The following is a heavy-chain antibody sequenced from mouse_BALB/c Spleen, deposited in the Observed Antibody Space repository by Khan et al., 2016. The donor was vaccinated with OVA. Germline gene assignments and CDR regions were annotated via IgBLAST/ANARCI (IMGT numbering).Heavy chain of an antibody. V-gene: IGHV1-77*01. Sequence: QVQLQQSGAELARPGASVKLSCKASGYTFTDSYINWVKLRTGQGLEWIGEISPGSGDTYYNERFKGKATLTADKSSSTAYMQLSSLTSEDSAGYFCARRNYFGYTLAYWGQGTLVTVSA. CDR1: GYTFTDSY. D-gene: IGHD1-2*01. J-gene: IGHJ3*01. CDR3: ARRNYFGYTLAY. CDR2: ISPGSGDT.